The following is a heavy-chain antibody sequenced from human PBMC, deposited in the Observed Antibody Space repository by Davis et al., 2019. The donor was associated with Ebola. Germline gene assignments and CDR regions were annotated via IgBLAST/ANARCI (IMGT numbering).Heavy chain of an antibody. CDR3: ARDPIAAAGTV. D-gene: IGHD6-13*01. J-gene: IGHJ4*02. CDR1: GGSVGSDY. Sequence: SETLSLTCSVSGGSVGSDYWSWIRQPPGKGLEWIGYIYYSGSTNYNPSLKSRVTISVDTSKNQFSLKLSSVTAADTAVYYCARDPIAAAGTVWGQGTLVTVSS. V-gene: IGHV4-59*02. CDR2: IYYSGST.